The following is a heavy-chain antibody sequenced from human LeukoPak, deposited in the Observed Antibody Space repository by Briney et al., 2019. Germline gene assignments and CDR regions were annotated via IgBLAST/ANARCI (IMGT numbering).Heavy chain of an antibody. CDR1: GYTFTGYY. CDR2: INPNSGGT. D-gene: IGHD5-18*01. Sequence: ASVKVSCKASGYTFTGYYMHWVRQAPGQGLEWMGWINPNSGGTNYAQKFQGRVIVTSDTSISTAYMELSRLRYDDTAVYFCARDASYGLYGMDVWGQGATVTVSS. CDR3: ARDASYGLYGMDV. V-gene: IGHV1-2*02. J-gene: IGHJ6*02.